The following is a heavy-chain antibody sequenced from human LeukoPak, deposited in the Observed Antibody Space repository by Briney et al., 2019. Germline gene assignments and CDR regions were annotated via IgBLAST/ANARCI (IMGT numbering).Heavy chain of an antibody. CDR3: AKDLEDRYRSGSFDS. CDR1: GFTFDDYA. D-gene: IGHD6-19*01. Sequence: GRSLRLSCAASGFTFDDYAMHWVRQAPGKGLEWVSGISWNSGSIGYADSVKGRFTISRDNAKNSLYLQMNSLRAEDTALYYCAKDLEDRYRSGSFDSWGQGTLVTVSS. J-gene: IGHJ4*02. CDR2: ISWNSGSI. V-gene: IGHV3-9*01.